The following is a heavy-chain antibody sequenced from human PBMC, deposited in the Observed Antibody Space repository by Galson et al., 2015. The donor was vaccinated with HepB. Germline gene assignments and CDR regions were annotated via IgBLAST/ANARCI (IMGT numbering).Heavy chain of an antibody. CDR3: AGGSGYLIDD. V-gene: IGHV3-7*03. CDR1: GFTFSTYW. Sequence: SLRLSCAASGFTFSTYWMNWVRQAPGKELEWVAIIKQDGSAINYMASVRGRFTISRDNAKNSLYLQMNSLRAEDTAVYYCAGGSGYLIDDWGQGTLVTVSS. CDR2: IKQDGSAI. D-gene: IGHD2-2*03. J-gene: IGHJ4*02.